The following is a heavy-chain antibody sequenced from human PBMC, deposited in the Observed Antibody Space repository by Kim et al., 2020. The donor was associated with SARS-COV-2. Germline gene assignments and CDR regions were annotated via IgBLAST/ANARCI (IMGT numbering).Heavy chain of an antibody. CDR3: ARERDYGGNSADFDY. V-gene: IGHV6-1*01. D-gene: IGHD4-17*01. Sequence: VSVRSRITINPDPSKNQSSLQLNSVTPEDTAVYYCARERDYGGNSADFDYWGQGTLVTVSS. J-gene: IGHJ4*02.